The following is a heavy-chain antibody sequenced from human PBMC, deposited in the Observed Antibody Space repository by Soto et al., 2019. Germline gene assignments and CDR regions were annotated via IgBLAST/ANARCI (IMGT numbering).Heavy chain of an antibody. D-gene: IGHD3-16*02. CDR2: ISDSGDRT. CDR1: GFTLSMSA. J-gene: IGHJ3*01. CDR3: AKDRGIIVKAGDAFDV. Sequence: EVQLMESGGGLVQPGGSLRLSCASSGFTLSMSAVNWVRQAPGKGLEWVSYISDSGDRTYYADAVKGRFTTSRDRSKNTVSLQMDSLGAEDTAVYYCAKDRGIIVKAGDAFDVWGQGTKVTVSS. V-gene: IGHV3-23*01.